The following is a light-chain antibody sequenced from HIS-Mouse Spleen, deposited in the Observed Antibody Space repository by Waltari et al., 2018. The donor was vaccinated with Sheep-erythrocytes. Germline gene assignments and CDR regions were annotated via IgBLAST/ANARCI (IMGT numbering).Light chain of an antibody. CDR3: QQYYSTLT. V-gene: IGKV4-1*01. CDR1: QSVLYSSNNKNY. CDR2: WAS. J-gene: IGKJ4*01. Sequence: DIVMTQSPDSLAVSLGERATINCNSSQSVLYSSNNKNYLAWYQQKPGQTPKLLIYWASTRDSGVPAGVGGSGSGTDFTLSSSSLQAEDVAVYEGQQYYSTLTFGGGTKVEIK.